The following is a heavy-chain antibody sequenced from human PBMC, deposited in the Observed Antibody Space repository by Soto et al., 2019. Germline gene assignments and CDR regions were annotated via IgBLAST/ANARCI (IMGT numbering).Heavy chain of an antibody. V-gene: IGHV1-18*01. CDR2: ISAYNGNT. J-gene: IGHJ4*02. Sequence: QVQLVQSGAEVKKPGASVKVSCKASGYTFTSYGISWVRQAPGQGLEWMGWISAYNGNTNYAQKLQGRVTMTTDTAPSTAYMELRSLRSDDTAVYYCARDRASRDCSGGSCYNDYWGQGTLVTVSS. CDR3: ARDRASRDCSGGSCYNDY. CDR1: GYTFTSYG. D-gene: IGHD2-15*01.